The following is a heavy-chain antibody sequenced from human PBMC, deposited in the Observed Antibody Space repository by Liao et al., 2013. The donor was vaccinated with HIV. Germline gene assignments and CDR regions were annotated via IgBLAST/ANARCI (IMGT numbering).Heavy chain of an antibody. D-gene: IGHD3-22*01. CDR1: GGSFSAYY. J-gene: IGHJ4*02. CDR3: ARDHGGYYRFDY. CDR2: INHTGST. Sequence: QVQLQQWGAGLLKPSETLSLTCAVYGGSFSAYYWSWIRQPPGKGLEWIGEINHTGSTNYNPSLKSRVTISVDTSKNQFSLKLSSVTAADTAVYYCARDHGGYYRFDYWGQGTLVTVSS. V-gene: IGHV4-34*01.